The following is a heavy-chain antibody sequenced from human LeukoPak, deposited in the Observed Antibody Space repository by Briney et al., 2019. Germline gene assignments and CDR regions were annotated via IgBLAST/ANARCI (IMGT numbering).Heavy chain of an antibody. CDR1: GGSISSGSYY. V-gene: IGHV4-61*02. CDR3: AREPNSLMDV. D-gene: IGHD2-21*01. CDR2: IYTSGST. Sequence: SQTLSLTCTVSGGSISSGSYYWSWIRQPAGKGLEWIGRIYTSGSTNYNPSLKSRVTISVDTSKNQFSLKLSSVTAADTAVYYCAREPNSLMDVWGKGTTVTISS. J-gene: IGHJ6*03.